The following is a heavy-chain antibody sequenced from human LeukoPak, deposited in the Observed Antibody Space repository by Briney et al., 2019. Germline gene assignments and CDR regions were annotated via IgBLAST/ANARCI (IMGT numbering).Heavy chain of an antibody. CDR1: GGSISTGSYS. J-gene: IGHJ5*02. CDR2: IYTSGST. CDR3: ARDYGSGDQKCFDP. D-gene: IGHD3-10*01. V-gene: IGHV4-61*02. Sequence: SETLSLTCTVSGGSISTGSYSWNWIRQPAGKGLEWIGRIYTSGSTNYNPSLKSRATVSVDTSKNQFSLKLSSVTAADTAVYYCARDYGSGDQKCFDPWGQGTLVTVSS.